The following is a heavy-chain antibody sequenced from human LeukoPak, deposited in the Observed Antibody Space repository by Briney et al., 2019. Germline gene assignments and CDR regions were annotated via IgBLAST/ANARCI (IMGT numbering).Heavy chain of an antibody. J-gene: IGHJ3*02. Sequence: ASVKVSCKASGYTFTSYAMHWVRQAPGQRLEWMGWINAGNGNTKYSQKFQGRVTMTEDTSTDTAYMELSSLRSEDTAVYYCATVTMISLVVVGGAFDIWGQGTMVTVSS. CDR3: ATVTMISLVVVGGAFDI. D-gene: IGHD3-22*01. CDR1: GYTFTSYA. V-gene: IGHV1-3*01. CDR2: INAGNGNT.